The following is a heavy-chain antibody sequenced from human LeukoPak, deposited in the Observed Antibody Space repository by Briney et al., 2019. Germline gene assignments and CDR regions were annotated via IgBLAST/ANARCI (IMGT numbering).Heavy chain of an antibody. CDR2: ITSDGLTT. Sequence: GGSLRLSCATSGFTFDHHTMQWVRQAPGKGLEWVSLITSDGLTTYYADSVKGRFTISRDNSKNFLYLQMNSPRTEDTAFYYCTKGIFAVGYAVDIGGQGTMVTVSS. J-gene: IGHJ3*02. CDR1: GFTFDHHT. V-gene: IGHV3-43*01. CDR3: TKGIFAVGYAVDI. D-gene: IGHD2-21*01.